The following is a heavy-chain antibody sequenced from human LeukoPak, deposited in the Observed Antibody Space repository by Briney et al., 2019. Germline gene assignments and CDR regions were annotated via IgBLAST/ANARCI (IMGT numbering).Heavy chain of an antibody. J-gene: IGHJ3*02. CDR1: GHSLTKLS. CDR3: ATVSSSLYFGVRAFDI. Sequence: ASVKVSCKLSGHSLTKLSIHWVRHTPGQGFEWIGSFDPEEGDTIYAQKFQGTVTMTEDTSTDTAYLELSSLTSGDTAMYYCATVSSSLYFGVRAFDIWGQGTMVIVSS. D-gene: IGHD2-21*01. V-gene: IGHV1-24*01. CDR2: FDPEEGDT.